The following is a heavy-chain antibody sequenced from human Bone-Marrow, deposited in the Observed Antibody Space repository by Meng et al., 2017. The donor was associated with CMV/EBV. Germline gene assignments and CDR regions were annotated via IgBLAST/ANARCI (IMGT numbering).Heavy chain of an antibody. CDR2: IIPIFRTA. Sequence: SVKVSCKASGGTFGTYAVSWVRQAPGQGLEWMGGIIPIFRTANYAQKFQGRVTLTTDKSTTTVYMELSSLRSDDTALYYCARTRYDSTAYDGYYYYAMDVWGQGTTVAVSS. CDR1: GGTFGTYA. CDR3: ARTRYDSTAYDGYYYYAMDV. J-gene: IGHJ6*02. D-gene: IGHD3-22*01. V-gene: IGHV1-69*05.